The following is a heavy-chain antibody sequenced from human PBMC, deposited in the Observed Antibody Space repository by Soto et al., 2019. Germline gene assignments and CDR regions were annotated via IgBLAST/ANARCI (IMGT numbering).Heavy chain of an antibody. J-gene: IGHJ5*02. CDR3: ATSYDSGFDP. CDR2: IKPDNGNT. D-gene: IGHD5-12*01. V-gene: IGHV1-18*04. CDR1: GYPFSKYG. Sequence: QLQLVQSGGEVKKPGASVRVSCEAYGYPFSKYGISWIRQAPGQGLEWMGWIKPDNGNTDYAQKFQGRVTMTTDTSSNTANMELRSLRSDDTAVYYCATSYDSGFDPWGQGTLVSVSS.